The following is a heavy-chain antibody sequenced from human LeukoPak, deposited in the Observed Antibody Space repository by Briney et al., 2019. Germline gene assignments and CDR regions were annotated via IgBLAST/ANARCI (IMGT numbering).Heavy chain of an antibody. CDR3: ARDPGRQSEGAFDI. V-gene: IGHV3-48*01. CDR2: ITGTSSTI. Sequence: GGSLRLSCAGSGSTFSTYSMNWVRQAPGKGLEWVSYITGTSSTIWYADSVKGRFTISRDNAKNSLFLQMNSLTAEDTAVYYCARDPGRQSEGAFDIWGQGTMVTVSS. CDR1: GSTFSTYS. D-gene: IGHD3-10*01. J-gene: IGHJ3*02.